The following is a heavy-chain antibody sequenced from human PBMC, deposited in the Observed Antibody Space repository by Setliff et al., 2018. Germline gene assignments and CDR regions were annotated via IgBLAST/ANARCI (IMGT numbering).Heavy chain of an antibody. V-gene: IGHV4-61*09. CDR3: ARAYDSSGWYGESHTYYFDN. D-gene: IGHD3-22*01. Sequence: SETLSLTCTVSGDSISGGTYSWSWIRQPAGKGLEGFGHVYKTGSIIYNPSLKSRVTISSDTSKNQFSLNLYSVTAADTAVYYCARAYDSSGWYGESHTYYFDNWGQGTLVTVSS. J-gene: IGHJ4*02. CDR2: VYKTGSI. CDR1: GDSISGGTYS.